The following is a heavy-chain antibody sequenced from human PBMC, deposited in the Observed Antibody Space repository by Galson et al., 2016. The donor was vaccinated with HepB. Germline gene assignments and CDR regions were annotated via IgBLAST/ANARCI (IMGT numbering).Heavy chain of an antibody. J-gene: IGHJ4*02. Sequence: SETLSITCTVSGGSISLYSWSWIRQPPGKGLAWIGYIFYDGSANYNPSLKGRVAISSDTSENQFSLKQSSVTGADTAVYYCAVSDLVGATAAVFRYWGQGFLATVSS. CDR1: GGSISLYS. V-gene: IGHV4-59*01. D-gene: IGHD1-26*01. CDR3: AVSDLVGATAAVFRY. CDR2: IFYDGSA.